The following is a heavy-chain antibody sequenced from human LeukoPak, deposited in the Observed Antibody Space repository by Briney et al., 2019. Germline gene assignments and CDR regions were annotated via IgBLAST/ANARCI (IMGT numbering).Heavy chain of an antibody. CDR1: GGSIRSSSYY. CDR3: ARDATIAAPLMS. J-gene: IGHJ4*02. D-gene: IGHD6-13*01. V-gene: IGHV4-39*07. Sequence: SEALSLTCTVSGGSIRSSSYYWGWIRQPPGKGLEWIASIYYSGSTYYNPSLKSRVAISVDTSKNQFSLKLTSVTAADTAVYYCARDATIAAPLMSWGQGTLVIVSS. CDR2: IYYSGST.